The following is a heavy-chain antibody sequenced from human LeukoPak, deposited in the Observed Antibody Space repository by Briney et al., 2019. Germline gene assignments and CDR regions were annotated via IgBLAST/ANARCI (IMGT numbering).Heavy chain of an antibody. CDR1: GFTFSSYW. CDR2: INSDGSST. D-gene: IGHD6-19*01. Sequence: PGGSLRLSCAASGFTFSSYWMHWVRQAPGKGLVWVSRINSDGSSTSYADSVKGRFTISRDNAKNTLYLQMNSLRAEDTAVYYCARGRHSSGWYELVDYWGQGTLVTVSS. V-gene: IGHV3-74*01. J-gene: IGHJ4*02. CDR3: ARGRHSSGWYELVDY.